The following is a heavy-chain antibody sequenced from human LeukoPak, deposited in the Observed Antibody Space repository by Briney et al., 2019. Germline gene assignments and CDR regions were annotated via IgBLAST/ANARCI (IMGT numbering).Heavy chain of an antibody. V-gene: IGHV4-4*07. Sequence: SETLSLTCTVSGGSISSYYWSWIRQPAGKGLEWIGRIYSSGSTNYNPSLRSRVTMSVDTSKNQFSLNLSSVTAADTAVYYCARDSGSGSFLGYWYFDLWGRGTLVTVSS. J-gene: IGHJ2*01. CDR1: GGSISSYY. CDR2: IYSSGST. CDR3: ARDSGSGSFLGYWYFDL. D-gene: IGHD3-10*01.